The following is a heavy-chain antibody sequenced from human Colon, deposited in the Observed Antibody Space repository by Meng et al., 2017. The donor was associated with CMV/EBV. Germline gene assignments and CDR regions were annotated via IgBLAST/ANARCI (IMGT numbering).Heavy chain of an antibody. CDR3: ATDYGDYYFDR. D-gene: IGHD4-17*01. V-gene: IGHV4-39*07. CDR1: GGYISSSTYY. Sequence: QVAPPPWVAGLLKPSEPLPLPCPFSGGYISSSTYYWGWIRQTPGKGLEWIGNIYYSGYTYYNPSLKSRLTISVDTSKNQFSLKLASVTAADTAVYYCATDYGDYYFDRWGQGTLVTVSS. CDR2: IYYSGYT. J-gene: IGHJ4*02.